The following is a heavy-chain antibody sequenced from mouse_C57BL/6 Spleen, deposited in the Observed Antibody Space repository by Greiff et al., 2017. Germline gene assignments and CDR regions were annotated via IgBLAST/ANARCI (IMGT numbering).Heavy chain of an antibody. CDR2: ILPGSGST. V-gene: IGHV1-9*01. CDR1: GYTFTGYW. CDR3: ARSGGITTVVAHFDY. J-gene: IGHJ2*01. D-gene: IGHD1-1*01. Sequence: QVQLQQSGAELMKPGASVKLSCKATGYTFTGYWIEWVKQRPGHGLEWFGEILPGSGSTNYNEKFKGKATFTADTSSNTAYMQLSSLTTEDSAIYYCARSGGITTVVAHFDYWGQGTTLTVSS.